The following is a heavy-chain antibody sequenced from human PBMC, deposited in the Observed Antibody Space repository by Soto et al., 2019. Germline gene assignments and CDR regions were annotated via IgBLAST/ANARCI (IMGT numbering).Heavy chain of an antibody. Sequence: SETLSLTCTVSGGSITSYYWSWIRQPPGKGLEWIGYIYFSGSANYNPSLKSRVTISVDTSKNQFSLKLSSVTAADTAVYYCARYSNSYYSKWFDPCGQGNLVTFSS. CDR1: GGSITSYY. CDR3: ARYSNSYYSKWFDP. J-gene: IGHJ5*02. CDR2: IYFSGSA. V-gene: IGHV4-59*01. D-gene: IGHD6-13*01.